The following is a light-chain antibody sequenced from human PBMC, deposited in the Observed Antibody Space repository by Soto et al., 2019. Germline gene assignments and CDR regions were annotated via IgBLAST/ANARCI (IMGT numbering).Light chain of an antibody. V-gene: IGKV3-20*01. J-gene: IGKJ1*01. CDR1: QTVSSSY. CDR3: QQYGSSPPWT. Sequence: EIVLTQSPGTLSLSPGERATLSCRASQTVSSSYLAWYQQKPGQAPRLLIYGASIRATGIPVRFTGSGSGTDFTLTISRVEPEDFAVYYCQQYGSSPPWTFGQGTKVEVK. CDR2: GAS.